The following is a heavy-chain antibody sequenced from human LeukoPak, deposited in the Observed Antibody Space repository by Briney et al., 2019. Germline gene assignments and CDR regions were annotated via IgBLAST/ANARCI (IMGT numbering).Heavy chain of an antibody. D-gene: IGHD4-17*01. CDR2: ISGGGETT. CDR3: ARDYADYVGYFFFDY. V-gene: IGHV3-23*01. J-gene: IGHJ4*02. CDR1: GFSFNNYA. Sequence: GGSLRLSCAASGFSFNNYAMNWVRQAPGKGLEWVSSISGGGETTYYADSAKGRFTISRDNSQNTLYLQMNSLRAEDTAVYYCARDYADYVGYFFFDYWGQGTLVTVSS.